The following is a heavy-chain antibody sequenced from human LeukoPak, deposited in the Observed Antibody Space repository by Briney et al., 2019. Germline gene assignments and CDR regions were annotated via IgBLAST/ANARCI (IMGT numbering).Heavy chain of an antibody. V-gene: IGHV1-8*01. Sequence: ASVKVSCKASGYTFTSYDINWVRQATGQGLEWMGWMNPNSGNTGYAQKFQGRVTMTRNTSISTAYMELSSLRSEDTAVYYCARVGLLYSGSPSNWFDPWGQGTLVTVSS. CDR2: MNPNSGNT. J-gene: IGHJ5*02. CDR3: ARVGLLYSGSPSNWFDP. CDR1: GYTFTSYD. D-gene: IGHD6-6*01.